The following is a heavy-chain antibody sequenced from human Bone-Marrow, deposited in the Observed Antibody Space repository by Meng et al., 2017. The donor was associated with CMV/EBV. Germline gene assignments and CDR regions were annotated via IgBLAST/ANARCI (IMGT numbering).Heavy chain of an antibody. J-gene: IGHJ6*02. V-gene: IGHV1-2*02. CDR3: ATPYVDIVATIRGYYGMDV. CDR1: GYTFTGYY. D-gene: IGHD5-12*01. Sequence: ASVKVSCKASGYTFTGYYMHWVRQAPGQGLEWMRWINPNSGGTNYAQKFQGRVTMTRDTSISTAYMELSRLRSDDTAVYYCATPYVDIVATIRGYYGMDVWGQGTTVTVSS. CDR2: INPNSGGT.